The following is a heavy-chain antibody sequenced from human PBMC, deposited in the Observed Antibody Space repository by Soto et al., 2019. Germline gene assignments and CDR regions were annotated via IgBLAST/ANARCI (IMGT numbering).Heavy chain of an antibody. J-gene: IGHJ3*02. CDR1: GGSISTAGYY. Sequence: PSETLSLACSVSGGSISTAGYYWSWIRQHPGKGLEWIGYIHYTGYTYYNPSLKSRLTISVDPSKNQFSLNLISVTASDTAVYYCASGFYPVPPGGAIWAQGTMVTVPS. V-gene: IGHV4-31*03. CDR2: IHYTGYT. CDR3: ASGFYPVPPGGAI. D-gene: IGHD1-26*01.